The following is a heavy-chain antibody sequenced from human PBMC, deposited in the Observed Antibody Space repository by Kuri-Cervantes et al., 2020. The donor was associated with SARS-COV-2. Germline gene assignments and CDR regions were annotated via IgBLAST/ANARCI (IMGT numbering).Heavy chain of an antibody. CDR3: ARGPQIGSWFDY. Sequence: GESLKISCKASGYSLTTYCIAWVRQKPGKGLEWMGTICPYDSTTTYGPSFQGQVTISADKSVDTAYLQWNNLRAADTAMYYCARGPQIGSWFDYWGQGTLVTVSS. J-gene: IGHJ4*02. D-gene: IGHD6-13*01. V-gene: IGHV5-51*01. CDR1: GYSLTTYC. CDR2: ICPYDSTT.